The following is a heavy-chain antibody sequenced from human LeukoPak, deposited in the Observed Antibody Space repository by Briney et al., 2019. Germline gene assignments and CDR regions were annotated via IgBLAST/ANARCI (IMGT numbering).Heavy chain of an antibody. D-gene: IGHD3-10*01. CDR2: ISGSGGST. V-gene: IGHV3-23*01. CDR1: GFTFSSYA. CDR3: AKDHEAMVRGAIDY. J-gene: IGHJ4*02. Sequence: GGSLRLSCAASGFTFSSYAMSWDRQAPGKGLEWVSAISGSGGSTYYADSVKGRFTISRDNSKNTLYLQMDSLRAEDTAVYYCAKDHEAMVRGAIDYWGQGTLVTVSS.